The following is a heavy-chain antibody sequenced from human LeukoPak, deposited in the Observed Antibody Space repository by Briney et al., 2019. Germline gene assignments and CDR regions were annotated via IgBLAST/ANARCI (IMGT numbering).Heavy chain of an antibody. CDR1: GGSFSGYY. D-gene: IGHD2-2*01. V-gene: IGHV4-34*01. J-gene: IGHJ5*02. Sequence: PSETLSLTCAVYGGSFSGYYWSWIRQPPGKGLEWIGEINHSGSTNYNPSLKSRVTISVDTSKNQFSLKLSSVTAADTAVYYCASPAGPGNWFDPWGQGTLVTVSS. CDR3: ASPAGPGNWFDP. CDR2: INHSGST.